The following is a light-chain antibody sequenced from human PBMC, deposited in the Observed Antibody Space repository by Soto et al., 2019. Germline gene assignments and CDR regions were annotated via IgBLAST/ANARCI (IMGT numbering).Light chain of an antibody. CDR3: QQYGSSPIT. V-gene: IGKV3-20*01. CDR2: GAS. CDR1: QSVGTY. Sequence: EIVLTQSPAPLSLSPGERATLSRTAIQSVGTYLAWYQQKPGQAPRLLIYGASSRATGIPDRFSGSGSGTDFTLTISRLEPEDFAVYYCQQYGSSPITFGQGTRLEIK. J-gene: IGKJ5*01.